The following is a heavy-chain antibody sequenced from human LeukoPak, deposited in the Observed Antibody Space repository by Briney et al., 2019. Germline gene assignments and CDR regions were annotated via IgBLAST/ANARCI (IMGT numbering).Heavy chain of an antibody. J-gene: IGHJ4*02. CDR2: ISSSSSYI. D-gene: IGHD3-22*01. Sequence: GGSLRLSCAASGFTFSSYSMNWVRQAPGKGLEWVSSISSSSSYIYYADSVKGLFTISRDNAKNSLYLQMNSLRAEDTAVYYCARGNYDSSGYYLNSMYYFDHWGQGTLVTVSS. V-gene: IGHV3-21*01. CDR1: GFTFSSYS. CDR3: ARGNYDSSGYYLNSMYYFDH.